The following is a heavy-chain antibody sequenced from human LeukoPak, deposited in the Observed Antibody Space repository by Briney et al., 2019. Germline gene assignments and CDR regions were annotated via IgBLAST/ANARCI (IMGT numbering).Heavy chain of an antibody. V-gene: IGHV3-21*01. Sequence: PGGSLRLSCAASGFTFSTYIMNWVRQAPGKGLEWVSSISGGSGHIYYADSVRGRFTISRDNAKNSLYLQMNSLRVEDTAVYYCARSCGTNTGGQLYWAEGTLVTVSS. CDR2: ISGGSGHI. CDR1: GFTFSTYI. D-gene: IGHD2-15*01. J-gene: IGHJ4*02. CDR3: ARSCGTNTGGQLY.